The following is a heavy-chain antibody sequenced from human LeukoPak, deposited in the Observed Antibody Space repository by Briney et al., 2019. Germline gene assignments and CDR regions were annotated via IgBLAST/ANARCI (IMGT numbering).Heavy chain of an antibody. V-gene: IGHV3-7*01. CDR1: GFTFSSYW. CDR2: IKQDGSEK. Sequence: GSLRLSCAASGFTFSSYWMSWVRQAPGKGLEWVATIKQDGSEKYYVDSVKGRFTISRDNAKNSLYLQMNSLRAEDTAVYYCAREAYDDFWSGSWRYYYYMDVWGKGITVTVSS. D-gene: IGHD3-3*01. CDR3: AREAYDDFWSGSWRYYYYMDV. J-gene: IGHJ6*03.